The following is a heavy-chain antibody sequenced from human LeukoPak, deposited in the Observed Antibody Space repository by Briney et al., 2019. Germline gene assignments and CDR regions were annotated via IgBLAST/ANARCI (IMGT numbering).Heavy chain of an antibody. D-gene: IGHD2-2*01. CDR2: IYYSGST. V-gene: IGHV4-59*01. J-gene: IGHJ4*02. CDR1: GGSISSYY. Sequence: NSSETLSLTCTVSGGSISSYYWSWIRQPPGKGLEWIGYIYYSGSTNYNPSLKSRVTISVDTSKNQFSLKLSSVTAADTAVYYCARRGSTSRLDYWGQGTLVTVSS. CDR3: ARRGSTSRLDY.